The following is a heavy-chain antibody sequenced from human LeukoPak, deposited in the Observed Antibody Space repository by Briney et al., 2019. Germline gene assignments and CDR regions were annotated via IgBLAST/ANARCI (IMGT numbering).Heavy chain of an antibody. J-gene: IGHJ6*02. CDR3: AREDSEYCSSTSCPNYYYYGMDV. D-gene: IGHD2-2*01. CDR2: INSDGSST. CDR1: GFTFSSYW. V-gene: IGHV3-74*01. Sequence: GGSLRLSCAASGFTFSSYWMHWVRQAPGKGLVWVSRINSDGSSTSYADSVKGRFTISRDNAKNTLYLQMNSLRAEDTAVHYCAREDSEYCSSTSCPNYYYYGMDVWGQGTTVTVSS.